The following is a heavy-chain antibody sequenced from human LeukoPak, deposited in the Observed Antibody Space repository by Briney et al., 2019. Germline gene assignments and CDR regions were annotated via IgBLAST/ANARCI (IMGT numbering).Heavy chain of an antibody. D-gene: IGHD5-12*01. Sequence: SETLSPTCAVYGGSFSGYYWSWIRQPPGKGLEWIGEINHSGSTNYNPSLKSRVTISVDTSKNQFSLKLSSVTAADTAVYYCARATGYSGYDIDYWGQGTLVTVSS. V-gene: IGHV4-34*01. CDR2: INHSGST. CDR3: ARATGYSGYDIDY. CDR1: GGSFSGYY. J-gene: IGHJ4*02.